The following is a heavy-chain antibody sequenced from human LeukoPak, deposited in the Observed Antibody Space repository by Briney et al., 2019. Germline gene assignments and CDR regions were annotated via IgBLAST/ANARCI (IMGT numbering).Heavy chain of an antibody. D-gene: IGHD2-15*01. CDR2: IYYSGST. J-gene: IGHJ4*02. CDR3: ARVVCSGGSCYSDY. CDR1: GGSISSGDYY. Sequence: SETLSLTCTVSGGSISSGDYYWSWIRQPPGKGLEWIGYIYYSGSTYYNPSLKSRVTISVDTSKNQFSLKLSSVTAADTAVYYCARVVCSGGSCYSDYWGQGTQVTVSS. V-gene: IGHV4-30-4*01.